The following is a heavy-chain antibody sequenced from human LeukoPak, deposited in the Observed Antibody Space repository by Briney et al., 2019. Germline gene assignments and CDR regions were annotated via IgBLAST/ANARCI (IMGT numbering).Heavy chain of an antibody. CDR2: ISGGGHT. V-gene: IGHV3-23*01. CDR1: GFTSSNYG. Sequence: GGSLRLSCAASGFTSSNYGMRWVRQAPGKGLEWVSSISGGGHTYYADSAKGRFTISRDISINTLFLQMSNLRAEDTALYYCAKDLASSTWRFDFWGQGTLVTVSS. J-gene: IGHJ4*02. D-gene: IGHD6-13*01. CDR3: AKDLASSTWRFDF.